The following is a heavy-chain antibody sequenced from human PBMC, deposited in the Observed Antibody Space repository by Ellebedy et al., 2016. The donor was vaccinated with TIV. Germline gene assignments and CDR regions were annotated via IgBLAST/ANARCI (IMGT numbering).Heavy chain of an antibody. D-gene: IGHD4-17*01. V-gene: IGHV4-59*01. CDR3: ARGYGDYDE. CDR2: IYYSGST. J-gene: IGHJ4*02. Sequence: SETLSLXXTVSGGSISSYYWSWIRQPPGKGLEWIGYIYYSGSTNYNPSLKSRVTISVDTSKNQFSLKLSSVTAADTAVYYCARGYGDYDEWGQGTLVTVSS. CDR1: GGSISSYY.